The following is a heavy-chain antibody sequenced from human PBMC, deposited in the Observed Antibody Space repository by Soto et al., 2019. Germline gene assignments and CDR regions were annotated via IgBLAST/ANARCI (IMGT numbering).Heavy chain of an antibody. CDR3: AKGGTYYFDS. D-gene: IGHD3-16*01. J-gene: IGHJ4*02. V-gene: IGHV4-4*07. CDR2: LYTRGTT. CDR1: GASISNFY. Sequence: PSETLSLTCSVSGASISNFYWSWIRQSAGKGLEWIGRLYTRGTTDYNPSLKSRVTMSIDTSKNRVSLGLTSVTAADTAVYYCAKGGTYYFDSWGQGIVVTVSS.